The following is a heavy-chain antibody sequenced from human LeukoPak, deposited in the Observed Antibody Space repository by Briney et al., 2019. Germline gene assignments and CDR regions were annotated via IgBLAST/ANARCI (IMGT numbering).Heavy chain of an antibody. CDR3: AREGDYDYVWGSYRSTYNWFDP. CDR2: IYYSGST. D-gene: IGHD3-16*02. Sequence: PSETLSLTCTVSGGSISSSSYYWGWIRQPPGKGLEWIGSIYYSGSTYYNPSLKSRVTISVDTSKNQFSLKLSSVTAADTAVYYCAREGDYDYVWGSYRSTYNWFDPWGQGTLVTVSS. J-gene: IGHJ5*02. CDR1: GGSISSSSYY. V-gene: IGHV4-39*07.